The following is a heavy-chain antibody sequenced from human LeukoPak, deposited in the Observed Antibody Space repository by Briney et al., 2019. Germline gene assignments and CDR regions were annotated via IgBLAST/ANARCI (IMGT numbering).Heavy chain of an antibody. CDR3: AKGVSSTSSPLLFDY. J-gene: IGHJ4*02. D-gene: IGHD2-2*01. Sequence: GGSLRLSCAASGFTFSNYAMSWVRQATGKGPEWVSTISGGGGSSYYADSVKGRFTISRDISKNTMYLQMSSLRAEDTAVYYCAKGVSSTSSPLLFDYWGQGTLVTVSS. V-gene: IGHV3-23*01. CDR1: GFTFSNYA. CDR2: ISGGGGSS.